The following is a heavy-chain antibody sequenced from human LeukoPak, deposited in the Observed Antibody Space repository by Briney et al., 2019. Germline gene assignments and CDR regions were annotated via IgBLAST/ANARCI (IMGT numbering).Heavy chain of an antibody. CDR1: GFTFSSYG. J-gene: IGHJ4*02. CDR3: AKVLTAGSGSYYTFFDY. CDR2: IRYDGSNK. D-gene: IGHD3-10*01. V-gene: IGHV3-30*02. Sequence: GGSLRLSCAASGFTFSSYGMHWVRQAPGKGLEWVAFIRYDGSNKYYADSVKGRFTISRDNSKNTLYLQMNSLRAEDTAVYYCAKVLTAGSGSYYTFFDYWGQGTLVTVSS.